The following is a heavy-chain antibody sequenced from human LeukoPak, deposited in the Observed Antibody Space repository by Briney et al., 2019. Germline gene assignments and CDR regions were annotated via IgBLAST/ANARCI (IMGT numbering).Heavy chain of an antibody. J-gene: IGHJ3*02. CDR3: ARDRYQAVAGPQDAFDI. D-gene: IGHD6-19*01. Sequence: PSQTLSLTCAISGDSVSSNSAAWNWIRQSPSRGLEWLGRTYYRSKWYNDYAVSVKSRITINPDTSKNQFSLQLNSVTPEDTAVYYCARDRYQAVAGPQDAFDIWGQGTMVTVSS. V-gene: IGHV6-1*01. CDR2: TYYRSKWYN. CDR1: GDSVSSNSAA.